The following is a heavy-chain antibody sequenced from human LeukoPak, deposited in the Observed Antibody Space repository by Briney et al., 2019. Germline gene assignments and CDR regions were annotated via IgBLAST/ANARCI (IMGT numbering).Heavy chain of an antibody. D-gene: IGHD3-22*01. J-gene: IGHJ4*02. CDR2: MYYSGST. CDR3: ARHYYDSSGYYPWYFDY. Sequence: SETLSLTCTVSGGSLSSNSYYWGWIRQAPGKGLEWIGSMYYSGSTYYNQSLKSRVTISVDTSKNHFSLKLTSVTAADTAVYYWARHYYDSSGYYPWYFDYWGQGTLVTVSS. V-gene: IGHV4-39*01. CDR1: GGSLSSNSYY.